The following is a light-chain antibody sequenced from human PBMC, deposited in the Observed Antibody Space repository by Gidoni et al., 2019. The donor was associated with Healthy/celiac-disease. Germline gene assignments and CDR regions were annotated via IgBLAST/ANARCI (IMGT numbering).Light chain of an antibody. V-gene: IGKV3-15*01. CDR2: GAS. Sequence: EIVLTQSPATLSVSPGERATLSCRARQSVSSNVAWYQQKPGQAPRLLIYGASTRAPGIPARFSGSGSGTEFNLTISSLKSEDCAVYYCQQYNNWPPMYTFGQGTKVEIK. CDR1: QSVSSN. J-gene: IGKJ2*01. CDR3: QQYNNWPPMYT.